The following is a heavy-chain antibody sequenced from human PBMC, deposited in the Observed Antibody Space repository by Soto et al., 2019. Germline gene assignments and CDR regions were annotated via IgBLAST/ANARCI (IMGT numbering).Heavy chain of an antibody. D-gene: IGHD5-18*01. CDR3: ARMDTAYDAFDI. CDR2: IYYSGST. CDR1: GGSISSGGYY. Sequence: PSETLSLTCTVSGGSISSGGYYWSWIRQHPGKGLEWIGCIYYSGSTYYNTSLKSRVTISVDTSKNQFSLKLSSVTAADTAVYYRARMDTAYDAFDIWGQGTMVTVSS. V-gene: IGHV4-31*03. J-gene: IGHJ3*02.